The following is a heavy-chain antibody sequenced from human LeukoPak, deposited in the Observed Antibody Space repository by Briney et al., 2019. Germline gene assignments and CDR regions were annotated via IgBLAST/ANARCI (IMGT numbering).Heavy chain of an antibody. CDR3: ARDDGSSWFDY. J-gene: IGHJ4*02. CDR1: GFTFSSYG. V-gene: IGHV3-33*01. CDR2: IWYDGSNK. Sequence: GGSLRLSCAASGFTFSSYGMHWVRQAPGKGLEWVAVIWYDGSNKYYADSVKGRFTISRDNSKNTLYLQMNSLRAEDTAVYYCARDDGSSWFDYWGQGTLVTVSS. D-gene: IGHD6-13*01.